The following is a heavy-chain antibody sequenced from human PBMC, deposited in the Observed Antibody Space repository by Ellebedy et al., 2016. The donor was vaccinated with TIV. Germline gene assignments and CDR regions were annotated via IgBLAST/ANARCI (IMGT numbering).Heavy chain of an antibody. CDR1: GFTVSSNY. Sequence: GESLKISCAASGFTVSSNYMSWVRQAPGKGLEWVSVIYSGGSTYYADSVKGRFTISRDNAKNSLYLQMNSLRAEDTAVYYCATYAAPYWGQGTLVTVSS. V-gene: IGHV3-53*01. CDR2: IYSGGST. J-gene: IGHJ4*02. D-gene: IGHD2-2*01. CDR3: ATYAAPY.